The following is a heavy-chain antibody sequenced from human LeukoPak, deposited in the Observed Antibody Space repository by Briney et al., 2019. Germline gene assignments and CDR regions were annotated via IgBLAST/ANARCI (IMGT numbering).Heavy chain of an antibody. D-gene: IGHD3-22*01. V-gene: IGHV4-4*07. CDR2: IYTSGST. J-gene: IGHJ4*02. CDR3: AGGRYDSSGYYLTGDY. CDR1: GYSISSGYY. Sequence: SETLSLTCTVSGYSISSGYYWSWIRQPAGKGLEWIGRIYTSGSTNYNPSLKSRVTMSVDTSKNQFSLKLSSVTAADTAVYYCAGGRYDSSGYYLTGDYWGQGTLVTVSS.